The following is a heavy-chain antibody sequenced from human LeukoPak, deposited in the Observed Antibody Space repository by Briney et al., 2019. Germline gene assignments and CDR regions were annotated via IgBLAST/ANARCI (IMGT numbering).Heavy chain of an antibody. V-gene: IGHV1-2*02. D-gene: IGHD3-9*01. CDR2: INPNSGGT. CDR1: GYTFSDYY. CDR3: ARGSVLTGYPH. Sequence: ASVKVSCKASGYTFSDYYIHWVRQAPGQGLEWMAWINPNSGGTNYAQKFQGRVTMTRDTSITTAYMELSRLTSDDTAVYYCARGSVLTGYPHWGQGTLVTVTS. J-gene: IGHJ4*02.